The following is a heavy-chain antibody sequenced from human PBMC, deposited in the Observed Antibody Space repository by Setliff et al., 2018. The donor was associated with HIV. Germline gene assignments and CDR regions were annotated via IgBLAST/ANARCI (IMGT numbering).Heavy chain of an antibody. CDR3: ARGHTKNYYGGDFFDF. CDR2: IYHSGST. V-gene: IGHV4-34*01. J-gene: IGHJ4*02. D-gene: IGHD1-26*01. Sequence: SETLSLTCAVYGGSFSGYSWSWIRQPPGKGLEWIGYIYHSGSTYYNPSLKSRVTISVDTSKNQFSLKLSSVTAADTAVYYCARGHTKNYYGGDFFDFWGQGSLVTVSS. CDR1: GGSFSGYS.